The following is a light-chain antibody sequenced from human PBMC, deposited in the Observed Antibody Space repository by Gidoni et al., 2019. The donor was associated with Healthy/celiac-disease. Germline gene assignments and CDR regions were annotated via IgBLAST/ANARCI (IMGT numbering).Light chain of an antibody. CDR2: GVS. Sequence: EIVLTQSPGTLSLSPGERATLSCRASKSVSSSYLAWYQQKPGQAPRLLIYGVSSRATGIPDRFSGSGSGTDFTLSINRLEPEDFAVYYCQQHGSSPPLTFGGGTKVEIK. V-gene: IGKV3-20*01. CDR1: KSVSSSY. CDR3: QQHGSSPPLT. J-gene: IGKJ4*01.